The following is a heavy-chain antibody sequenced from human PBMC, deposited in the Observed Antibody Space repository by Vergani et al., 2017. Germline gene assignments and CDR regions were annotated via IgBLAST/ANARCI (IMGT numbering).Heavy chain of an antibody. CDR2: ISYDGSNK. D-gene: IGHD6-19*01. CDR1: GFIFSSYG. J-gene: IGHJ2*01. V-gene: IGHV3-30*03. CDR3: TRPHDKSIAVAGRPYWYFDL. Sequence: QVQLVESGGGVVQPGRSLRLSCAASGFIFSSYGMHWVRQAPGKGLEWVAVISYDGSNKYYADSVKGRFTISRDNSKNTLYLQMNSLRAEDTAVYYCTRPHDKSIAVAGRPYWYFDLWGRGTLVTVSS.